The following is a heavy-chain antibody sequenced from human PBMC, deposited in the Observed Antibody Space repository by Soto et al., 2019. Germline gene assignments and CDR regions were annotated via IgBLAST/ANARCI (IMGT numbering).Heavy chain of an antibody. CDR3: ARVVVYDFGVDISAAGWFDP. CDR1: GGTFSSYA. D-gene: IGHD3-3*01. V-gene: IGHV1-69*06. Sequence: QVQLVQSGAEVKKPGSSVKVSCKASGGTFSSYAISWVRQAPGQGLEWMGGIIPIFGTANYAQKFQGRVTITADKSTSTAYMELSSLRSEDTAVYYCARVVVYDFGVDISAAGWFDPWGQGTLVTVSS. CDR2: IIPIFGTA. J-gene: IGHJ5*02.